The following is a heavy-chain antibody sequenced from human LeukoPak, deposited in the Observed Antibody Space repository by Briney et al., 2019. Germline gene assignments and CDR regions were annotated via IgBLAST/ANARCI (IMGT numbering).Heavy chain of an antibody. CDR2: IYESGST. V-gene: IGHV4-61*08. D-gene: IGHD3-3*01. Sequence: PSQTLSLTCAVSGGSISSGGYSWSWIRQPPGKGLVWIGYIYESGSTNYNPSLKSRVTISVYTSKNQFSLKLSSVTAADTAVYYCARRSQYYDFWSGYWPDGMDVWGQGTTVTVSS. CDR1: GGSISSGGYS. J-gene: IGHJ6*02. CDR3: ARRSQYYDFWSGYWPDGMDV.